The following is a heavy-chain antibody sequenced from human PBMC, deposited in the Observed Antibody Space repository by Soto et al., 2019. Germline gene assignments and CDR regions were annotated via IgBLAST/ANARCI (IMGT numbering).Heavy chain of an antibody. J-gene: IGHJ4*02. V-gene: IGHV3-13*01. Sequence: GGSLRLSCAASGFTFSTYDMHWVRQATGKRLEWVSTIGIASDTYYPDSVKGRFTISRENAKNSLYLQMNSLRAGDTAVYYCARGGRHYDSTGSIDFWGQGTRVTVSS. CDR1: GFTFSTYD. CDR3: ARGGRHYDSTGSIDF. D-gene: IGHD3-22*01. CDR2: IGIASDT.